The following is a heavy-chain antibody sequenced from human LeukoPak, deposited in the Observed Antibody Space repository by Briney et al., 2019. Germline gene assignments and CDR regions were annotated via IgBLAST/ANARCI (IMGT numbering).Heavy chain of an antibody. CDR3: AKDHDVAAAGYYFDY. CDR2: MNPNSGNT. J-gene: IGHJ4*02. CDR1: GYTFTSYD. D-gene: IGHD6-13*01. V-gene: IGHV1-8*03. Sequence: GASVKVSCKASGYTFTSYDINWVRQATGQGLEWMGWMNPNSGNTGYAQKFQGRVTITRNTSISTAYMELSSLRSEDTAVYYCAKDHDVAAAGYYFDYWGQGTLVTVSS.